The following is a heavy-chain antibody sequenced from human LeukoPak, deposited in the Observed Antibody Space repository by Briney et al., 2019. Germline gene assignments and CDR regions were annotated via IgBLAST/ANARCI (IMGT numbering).Heavy chain of an antibody. CDR2: IYPGDSDT. CDR1: GYSFSNYW. V-gene: IGHV5-51*01. Sequence: GESLKISCKGSGYSFSNYWIAWVRQIPGKGLEWMGIIYPGDSDTRYSPSFQGQVTISADKSIRTAYLQWSSLKASDTAMYYCARRSGHCSGSYYLFDYWGQGTLVTVSS. D-gene: IGHD3-10*02. CDR3: ARRSGHCSGSYYLFDY. J-gene: IGHJ4*02.